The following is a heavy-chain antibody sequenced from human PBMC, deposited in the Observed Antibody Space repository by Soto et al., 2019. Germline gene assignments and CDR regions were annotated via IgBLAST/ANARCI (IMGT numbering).Heavy chain of an antibody. Sequence: GASVKVSCKASGYTFTSYGISWVRQAPGQGLEWMGWISAYNGNTNYAQKLQGRVTMTTDTSTSTAYMELRSLRSDDTAVYYCARDRKLSPYSSSWYGASDYWGQGTLVTVSS. CDR1: GYTFTSYG. CDR3: ARDRKLSPYSSSWYGASDY. V-gene: IGHV1-18*04. CDR2: ISAYNGNT. D-gene: IGHD6-13*01. J-gene: IGHJ4*02.